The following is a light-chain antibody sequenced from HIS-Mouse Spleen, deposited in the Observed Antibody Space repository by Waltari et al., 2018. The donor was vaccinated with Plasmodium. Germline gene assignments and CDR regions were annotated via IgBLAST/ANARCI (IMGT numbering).Light chain of an antibody. CDR1: QDIRNY. Sequence: DIQMTQSPSSLSASVGDRVTITCQASQDIRNYLNWYQQKPGKAPKLLIYDASNLETGVRSRFSGSGSGTDFNFTISSLQPEAIETYYCQQYDNLPPLFTFGPGTKVDIK. CDR3: QQYDNLPPLFT. CDR2: DAS. V-gene: IGKV1-33*01. J-gene: IGKJ3*01.